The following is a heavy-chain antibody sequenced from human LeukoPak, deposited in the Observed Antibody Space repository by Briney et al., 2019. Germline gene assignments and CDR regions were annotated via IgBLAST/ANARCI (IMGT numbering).Heavy chain of an antibody. CDR3: ARGTGKAKAFDI. CDR1: GFTFSSYS. J-gene: IGHJ3*02. Sequence: GGSLRHSCAASGFTFSSYSINWVRQAPGKGQEWASSISSSSNYIYYADSVKGRFTISRDNTKNSVSLQMKSLRVEDAAVYYCARGTGKAKAFDIWGQGTMVTVSS. V-gene: IGHV3-21*01. CDR2: ISSSSNYI. D-gene: IGHD1-1*01.